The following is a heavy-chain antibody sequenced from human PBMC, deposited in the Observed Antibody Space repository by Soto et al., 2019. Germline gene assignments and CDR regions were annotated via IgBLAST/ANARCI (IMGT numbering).Heavy chain of an antibody. J-gene: IGHJ6*02. Sequence: GWSLRLSCAASGFTFSSYGMHWVRQAPGKGLEWVAVISYDGSNKYYADSVKGRFTISRDNSKNTLYLQMNSLRAEDTAVYYCAKANPGGYYDSSGYYENYGMDVWGQGTTVTVSS. D-gene: IGHD3-22*01. CDR1: GFTFSSYG. CDR3: AKANPGGYYDSSGYYENYGMDV. CDR2: ISYDGSNK. V-gene: IGHV3-30*18.